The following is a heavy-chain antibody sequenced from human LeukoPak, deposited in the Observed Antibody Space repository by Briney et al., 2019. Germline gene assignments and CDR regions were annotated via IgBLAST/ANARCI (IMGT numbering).Heavy chain of an antibody. CDR1: GGTFSSYA. CDR3: ASTRNYGRTTWNYYYYYMDV. Sequence: ASVKVSCKASGGTFSSYAISWVRQAPGQGLEWMGGIIPIFGTANYAQKFQGRVTITTDESTSTAYMELSSLRSEDTAVYYCASTRNYGRTTWNYYYYYMDVWGKGTTVTVSS. J-gene: IGHJ6*03. CDR2: IIPIFGTA. V-gene: IGHV1-69*05. D-gene: IGHD1-7*01.